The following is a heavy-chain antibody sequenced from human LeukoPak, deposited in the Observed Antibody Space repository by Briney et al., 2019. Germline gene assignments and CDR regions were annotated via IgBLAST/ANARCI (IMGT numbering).Heavy chain of an antibody. Sequence: ASVKVSCKASGYTFTSYYMHWVRQAPGQGLEWMGIINPSGGSTSYAQKFQGRVTMTRDMSTSTVYMELSSLRSEDTAVYYCARVRQDEYCSGGSCYSGWFDPWGQGTLVTVSS. J-gene: IGHJ5*02. D-gene: IGHD2-15*01. CDR1: GYTFTSYY. V-gene: IGHV1-46*01. CDR2: INPSGGST. CDR3: ARVRQDEYCSGGSCYSGWFDP.